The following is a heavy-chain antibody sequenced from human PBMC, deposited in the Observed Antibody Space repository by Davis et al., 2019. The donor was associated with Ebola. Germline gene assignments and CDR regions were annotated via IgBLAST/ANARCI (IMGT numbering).Heavy chain of an antibody. J-gene: IGHJ6*03. D-gene: IGHD4-17*01. CDR1: GFTFSSYA. CDR2: ISGRGVTT. V-gene: IGHV3-23*01. Sequence: PGGSLRLSCVGSGFTFSSYAMSWFRQAPGKGLEWISAISGRGVTTYYADSDSVKGRFTISRDNSKNTLYLQMNTLRAEDTAVYYCANDYGEYYYYYNLDVWGKGTTVTVSS. CDR3: ANDYGEYYYYYNLDV.